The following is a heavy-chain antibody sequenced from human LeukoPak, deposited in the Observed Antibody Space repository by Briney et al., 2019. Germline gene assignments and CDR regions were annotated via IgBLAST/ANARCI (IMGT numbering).Heavy chain of an antibody. J-gene: IGHJ4*02. V-gene: IGHV4-4*02. Sequence: SGTLSLTCAISGGSISSSHWWSWVRQPLGKGLEWIGEIHHSGSTNYNPSLKSRVTISVDNFKNQFSLKLSSVTAADTALYYCASKLTAVAGYFDCWGQGTLVTVSS. D-gene: IGHD6-19*01. CDR3: ASKLTAVAGYFDC. CDR2: IHHSGST. CDR1: GGSISSSHW.